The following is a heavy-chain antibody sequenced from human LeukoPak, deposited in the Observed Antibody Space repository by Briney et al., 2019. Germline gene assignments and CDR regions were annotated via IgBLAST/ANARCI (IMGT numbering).Heavy chain of an antibody. CDR3: AKSLRYRYGDCLED. J-gene: IGHJ4*02. CDR1: AFTLNNYA. D-gene: IGHD2-21*02. CDR2: IRDSCYSS. V-gene: IGHV3-23*01. Sequence: TGVSLRLSCTACAFTLNNYAMKRVRQAPGGGVEGVSGIRDSCYSSFCADSVEGRFTISRDSSKTTVSLQMSSMRAEDTAVYYCAKSLRYRYGDCLEDWGQGTLVTVSS.